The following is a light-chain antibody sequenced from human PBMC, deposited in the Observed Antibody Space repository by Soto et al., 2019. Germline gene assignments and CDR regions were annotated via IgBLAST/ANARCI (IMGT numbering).Light chain of an antibody. V-gene: IGKV3-15*01. CDR1: QSVTNY. J-gene: IGKJ1*01. Sequence: EIVMTQSPDTLSLSPGERATLTCRASQSVTNYIAWYQQRPGQAPRLLIYGASTRATGIPARFSGSGSGTEFTLTISSLQSEDFAVYYCQQYNNWPPWTFGQGTKVDIK. CDR2: GAS. CDR3: QQYNNWPPWT.